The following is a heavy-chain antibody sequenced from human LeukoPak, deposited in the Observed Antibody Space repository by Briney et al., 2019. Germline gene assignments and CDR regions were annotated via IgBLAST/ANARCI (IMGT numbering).Heavy chain of an antibody. V-gene: IGHV1-18*01. CDR1: GGTFSSYA. J-gene: IGHJ4*02. D-gene: IGHD2-8*01. CDR3: ARDGCTNGVCNSDY. Sequence: ASVKVSCKASGGTFSSYAISWVRQAPGQGLEWMGWISAYNGNTNYAQKLQGRVTMTTDTSTSTAYMELRSLRSDDPAVYYCARDGCTNGVCNSDYWGQGTLVTVSS. CDR2: ISAYNGNT.